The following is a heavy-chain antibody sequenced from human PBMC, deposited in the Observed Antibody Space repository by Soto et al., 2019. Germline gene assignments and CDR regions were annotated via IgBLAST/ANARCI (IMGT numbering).Heavy chain of an antibody. CDR2: MNPNSGYT. V-gene: IGHV1-8*01. CDR1: GYTFTSYD. D-gene: IGHD2-2*02. Sequence: ASVKVSCKASGYTFTSYDINWVRQATGQGLEWMGWMNPNSGYTGYAQKFQGRVTMTRNTSISTAYMELSSLRSEDTAVYYCATYCSSTSCYRAFDIWGQGTMVTVS. CDR3: ATYCSSTSCYRAFDI. J-gene: IGHJ3*02.